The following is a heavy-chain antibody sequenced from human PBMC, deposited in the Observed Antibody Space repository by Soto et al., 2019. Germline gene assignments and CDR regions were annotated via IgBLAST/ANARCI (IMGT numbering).Heavy chain of an antibody. D-gene: IGHD3-16*01. V-gene: IGHV6-1*01. CDR2: TYYRSKWYN. J-gene: IGHJ3*02. CDR1: GDSVSSSSAA. Sequence: SQTLSLTCAIPGDSVSSSSAAWNWIRQSPSRGLEWLGRTYYRSKWYNDYAVSVKSRITINPDTSKNQFSLQLNSVTPEDTAVNFCARDRVSGDYYHDAFDIWGQGTMVTVSS. CDR3: ARDRVSGDYYHDAFDI.